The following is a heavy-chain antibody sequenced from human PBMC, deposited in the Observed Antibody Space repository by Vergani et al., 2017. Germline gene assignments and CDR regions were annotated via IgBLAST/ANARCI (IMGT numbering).Heavy chain of an antibody. J-gene: IGHJ6*02. CDR3: ANLNYYDSSGYPLYYGMDV. CDR1: GGTFSSYA. V-gene: IGHV1-69*01. D-gene: IGHD3-22*01. CDR2: IIPIFGTA. Sequence: QVQLVQSGAEVKKPGSSVKVSCKASGGTFSSYAISWVRQAPGQGLEWMGGIIPIFGTANYAQKFQGRVTITADESTSTAYMELSSLRSEYTAVYYCANLNYYDSSGYPLYYGMDVWGQGTTVTVSS.